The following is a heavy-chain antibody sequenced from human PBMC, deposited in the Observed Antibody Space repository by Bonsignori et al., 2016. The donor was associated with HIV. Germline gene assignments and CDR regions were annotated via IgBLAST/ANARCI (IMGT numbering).Heavy chain of an antibody. Sequence: WIRQPPGKGLEWVSGIFWNSVTIGYADSVKGRFTISRDNSKNSLYLQMNSLKTEDTALYYCARPDGARRVGIAFDIWGRGTMVTVSS. J-gene: IGHJ3*02. CDR3: ARPDGARRVGIAFDI. V-gene: IGHV3-9*01. D-gene: IGHD1-26*01. CDR2: IFWNSVTI.